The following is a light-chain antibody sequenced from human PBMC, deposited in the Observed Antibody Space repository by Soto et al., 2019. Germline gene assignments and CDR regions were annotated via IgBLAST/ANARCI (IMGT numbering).Light chain of an antibody. CDR2: DAS. V-gene: IGKV3-15*01. Sequence: EIVMTQSPATLSVSVVERVTLSCRASQSVSSNLAWYQQKPGQAPRLLIYDASTRASGIPARVSGSGSGTEFTLTISSLQSEDFAVYYCQQYNNWLGITFGQGTRLEIK. CDR3: QQYNNWLGIT. J-gene: IGKJ5*01. CDR1: QSVSSN.